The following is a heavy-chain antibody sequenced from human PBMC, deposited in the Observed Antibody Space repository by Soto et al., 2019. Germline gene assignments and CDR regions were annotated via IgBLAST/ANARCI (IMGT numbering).Heavy chain of an antibody. Sequence: GVSLRLSCAASGFTFSSYGMHWVLQAPGKGLEWVAVISYDGSNKYYADSVKGRFTISRDNSKNTLYLQMNSLRAEDTAVYYCAKDRTDLHDAFDIWGQGTMVTVSS. CDR2: ISYDGSNK. CDR1: GFTFSSYG. CDR3: AKDRTDLHDAFDI. J-gene: IGHJ3*02. V-gene: IGHV3-30*18.